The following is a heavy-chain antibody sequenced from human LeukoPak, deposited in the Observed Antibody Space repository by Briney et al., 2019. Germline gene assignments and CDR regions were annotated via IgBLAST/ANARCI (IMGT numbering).Heavy chain of an antibody. CDR3: ARDISGIAVAFDY. V-gene: IGHV3-21*01. D-gene: IGHD6-19*01. CDR2: ISSSSYI. J-gene: IGHJ4*02. CDR1: GFTFSSYS. Sequence: PGGSLRLSCAASGFTFSSYSMNWVRQAPGKGLEWVSSISSSSYIYYADSVKGRFTISRDNAKNSLYLQMNSLRAEDTAVYYCARDISGIAVAFDYWGQGTLVTVSS.